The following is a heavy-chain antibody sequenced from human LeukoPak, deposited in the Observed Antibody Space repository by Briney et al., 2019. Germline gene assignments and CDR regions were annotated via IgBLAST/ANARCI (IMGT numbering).Heavy chain of an antibody. J-gene: IGHJ4*02. D-gene: IGHD6-19*01. V-gene: IGHV3-30*02. CDR3: AREIGSSGWAGFFDY. CDR2: IRYDGSNK. Sequence: GGSLRLPCAASGFNFSSYGMHWVRQAPGKGLEWVAFIRYDGSNKYYADSVKGRFTISRDNSKNTLYLQMNSLRTEDTAVYYCAREIGSSGWAGFFDYWGQGTLVTVSS. CDR1: GFNFSSYG.